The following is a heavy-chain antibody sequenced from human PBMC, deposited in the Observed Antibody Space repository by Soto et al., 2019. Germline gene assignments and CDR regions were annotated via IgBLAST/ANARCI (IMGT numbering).Heavy chain of an antibody. D-gene: IGHD4-4*01. CDR2: MNPNSGNT. CDR1: GYTFTSYD. V-gene: IGHV1-8*01. J-gene: IGHJ6*03. Sequence: ASVKVSCKASGYTFTSYDINWVRQATGQGLEWMGWMNPNSGNTGYAQKFQGRVTMTRNTSISTAYMELSSLRSEDTAVYYCAREAYSNSYYYYMDVWGKGTTVTVSS. CDR3: AREAYSNSYYYYMDV.